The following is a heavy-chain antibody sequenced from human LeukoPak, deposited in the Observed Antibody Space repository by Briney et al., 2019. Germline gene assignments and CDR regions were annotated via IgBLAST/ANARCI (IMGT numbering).Heavy chain of an antibody. V-gene: IGHV4-59*01. Sequence: SETLSLTCTVSGGSISSYYWSWIRQPPGKGLEWIGYIYYSGSTNYNPSLKSRVTIPVDTSKNQFSLKLSSVTAADTAVYYCARAAYYYYYGMDVWGQGTTVTVSS. CDR2: IYYSGST. CDR3: ARAAYYYYYGMDV. J-gene: IGHJ6*02. CDR1: GGSISSYY.